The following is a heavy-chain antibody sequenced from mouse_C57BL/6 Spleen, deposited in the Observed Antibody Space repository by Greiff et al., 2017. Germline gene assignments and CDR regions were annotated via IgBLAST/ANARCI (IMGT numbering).Heavy chain of an antibody. CDR2: INPSSGYT. CDR1: GYTFTSYS. J-gene: IGHJ4*01. Sequence: QVTLKVSGAELARPGASVKMSCKASGYTFTSYSMHWVKQRPGQGLEWIGYINPSSGYTKYNQKFKDKATLTADKSSSTAYMQLSSLTSEDSAVYYCARALYAMDYWGQGTSVTVSS. CDR3: ARALYAMDY. V-gene: IGHV1-4*01.